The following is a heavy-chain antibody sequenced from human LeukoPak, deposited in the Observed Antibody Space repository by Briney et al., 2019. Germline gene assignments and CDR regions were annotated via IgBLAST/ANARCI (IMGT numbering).Heavy chain of an antibody. CDR1: GGSISTYY. Sequence: PSETLSLTCTVSGGSISTYYWSWIRQPPGKGLEWMGYVYYSGATNYNPSLKSRVTISLETSKNQFSLRLSSVTAAGTAVYYCARSGPDRYCSSTSCYAFDYWGQGTLVTVSS. J-gene: IGHJ4*02. CDR2: VYYSGAT. D-gene: IGHD2-2*01. V-gene: IGHV4-59*08. CDR3: ARSGPDRYCSSTSCYAFDY.